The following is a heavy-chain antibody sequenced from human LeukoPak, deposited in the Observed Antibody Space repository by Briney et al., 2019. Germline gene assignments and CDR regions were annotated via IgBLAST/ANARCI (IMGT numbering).Heavy chain of an antibody. CDR3: ARTIRGYSYGSPVDY. CDR2: ICAYNGNT. Sequence: ASVKVSCKASGYTFTSYGISWVRQAPGQGLEWMGWICAYNGNTNYAQKLQGRVTMTTDTSTSTAYMELRSLRSDDTAVYYCARTIRGYSYGSPVDYWGQGTLVTVSS. CDR1: GYTFTSYG. J-gene: IGHJ4*02. V-gene: IGHV1-18*04. D-gene: IGHD5-18*01.